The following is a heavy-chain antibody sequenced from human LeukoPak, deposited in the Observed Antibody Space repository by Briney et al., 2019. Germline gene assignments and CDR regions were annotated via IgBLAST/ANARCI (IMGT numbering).Heavy chain of an antibody. Sequence: GGSLRLSCAASGFTFSSYGMHWVRQAPGKGLEWVAVISYDGSNKYYADSVKGRFTISRDNSKNTLYLQMNSLRAEDTAVSYCASLGGNYFDYWGQGTLVTVSS. J-gene: IGHJ4*02. V-gene: IGHV3-30*03. CDR1: GFTFSSYG. CDR3: ASLGGNYFDY. CDR2: ISYDGSNK. D-gene: IGHD1-14*01.